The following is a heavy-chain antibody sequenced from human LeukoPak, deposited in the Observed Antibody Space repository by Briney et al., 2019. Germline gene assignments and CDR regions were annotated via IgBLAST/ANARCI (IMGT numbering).Heavy chain of an antibody. J-gene: IGHJ5*02. CDR1: GFTFSSYW. Sequence: GSLILSCAASGFTFSSYWMSWVRQAPGKGLEWVANIKQDGSEKYYVDSVKGRFTISRDNAKNSLYLQMNSLRAEDTAVYYCARDKDPCPHNWFDPWGQGTLVTVSS. CDR3: ARDKDPCPHNWFDP. V-gene: IGHV3-7*01. CDR2: IKQDGSEK. D-gene: IGHD2-15*01.